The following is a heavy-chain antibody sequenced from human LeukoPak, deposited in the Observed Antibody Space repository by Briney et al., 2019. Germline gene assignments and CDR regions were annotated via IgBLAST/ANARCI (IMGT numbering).Heavy chain of an antibody. J-gene: IGHJ4*02. CDR2: ISGLSGRT. CDR3: ASVPLQANGLDY. Sequence: QSGGSLRLSCATSGFSFSSYGMSWVRQAPGKGLEWVSSISGLSGRTYYADSVKGRVTISRDNSKNALSLQMNSLRAEDTAVYYCASVPLQANGLDYWGQGTLVTVSS. D-gene: IGHD2-8*01. V-gene: IGHV3-23*01. CDR1: GFSFSSYG.